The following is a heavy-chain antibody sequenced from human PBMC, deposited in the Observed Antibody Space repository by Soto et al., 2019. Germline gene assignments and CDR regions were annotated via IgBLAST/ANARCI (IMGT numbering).Heavy chain of an antibody. CDR2: INPSGGST. CDR3: AILSSIAAAGRPGAFDI. D-gene: IGHD6-13*01. V-gene: IGHV1-46*03. Sequence: ASVKVSCKASGYTFTSYYMHWVRQAPGQGLEWMGIINPSGGSTSYAQKFQGRVTMTRDTSTSTVYMELSSLRSEDTAVYYCAILSSIAAAGRPGAFDIWGQGTMVTVSS. J-gene: IGHJ3*02. CDR1: GYTFTSYY.